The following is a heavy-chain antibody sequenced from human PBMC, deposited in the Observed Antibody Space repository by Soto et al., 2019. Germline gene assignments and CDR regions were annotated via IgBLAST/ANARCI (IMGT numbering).Heavy chain of an antibody. V-gene: IGHV3-30*04. J-gene: IGHJ4*02. CDR1: GFTFSSYA. CDR3: ARYRGDY. Sequence: GGSLRLSCAASGFTFSSYAMHWVRQAPGKGLEWVAVISYDGSNKYYADSVKGRFTISRDNSKNTLYLQMNSLRAEDTAVYYCARYRGDYWGQGTLVTVSS. CDR2: ISYDGSNK. D-gene: IGHD1-26*01.